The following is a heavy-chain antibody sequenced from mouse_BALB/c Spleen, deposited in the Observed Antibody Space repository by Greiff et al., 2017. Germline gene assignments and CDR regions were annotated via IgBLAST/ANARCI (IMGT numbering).Heavy chain of an antibody. V-gene: IGHV5-12-2*01. J-gene: IGHJ4*01. CDR1: GFTFSSYT. CDR2: ISNGGGST. Sequence: EVKLVESGGGLVQPGGSLKLSCAASGFTFSSYTMSWVRQTPEKRLEWVAYISNGGGSTYYPDTVKGRFTISRDNATTTLYLQMSSLKSEDTAMYYCARQTMITDYAMDYWGQGTSVTVSS. D-gene: IGHD2-4*01. CDR3: ARQTMITDYAMDY.